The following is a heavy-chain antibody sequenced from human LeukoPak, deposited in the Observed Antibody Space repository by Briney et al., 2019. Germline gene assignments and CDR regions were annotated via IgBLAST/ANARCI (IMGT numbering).Heavy chain of an antibody. J-gene: IGHJ4*02. CDR2: ISSSSSYI. Sequence: GGSLRLSCAASGFTFRSYNMNWVRQAPGKRPEWVSSISSSSSYIYYADSVKGRFTISRDNAKNSLYLQMNSLRAEDTALYYCARGASRAEYWGQGTLVTVSS. CDR3: ARGASRAEY. CDR1: GFTFRSYN. V-gene: IGHV3-21*01.